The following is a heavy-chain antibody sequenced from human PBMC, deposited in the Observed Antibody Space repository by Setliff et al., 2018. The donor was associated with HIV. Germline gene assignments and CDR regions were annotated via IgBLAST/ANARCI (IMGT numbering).Heavy chain of an antibody. J-gene: IGHJ6*02. CDR3: ARKVGVTTYYYSSGSIKGALDV. CDR1: GYAFTTYD. Sequence: ASVKVSCKASGYAFTTYDISWVRQATGQGLEWMGWMNPKTGNTVYEQNFQGRVTMTRDTSIDTAYMELSSLRSEDTAVYYCARKVGVTTYYYSSGSIKGALDVWGQGTKVTVSS. V-gene: IGHV1-8*01. CDR2: MNPKTGNT. D-gene: IGHD3-10*01.